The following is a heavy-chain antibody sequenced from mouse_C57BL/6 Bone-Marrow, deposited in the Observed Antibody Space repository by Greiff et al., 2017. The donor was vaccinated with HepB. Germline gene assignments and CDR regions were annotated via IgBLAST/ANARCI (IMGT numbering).Heavy chain of an antibody. J-gene: IGHJ2*01. V-gene: IGHV5-16*01. D-gene: IGHD2-3*01. Sequence: EVKLMESEGGLVQPGSSMKLSCTASGFTFSDYYMAWVRQVPEKGLEWVANINYDGSSTYYLDSLKSRFIISRDNAKNILYLQMSSLKSEDTATYYCARAGYYHFDYWGQGTTLTVSS. CDR2: INYDGSST. CDR3: ARAGYYHFDY. CDR1: GFTFSDYY.